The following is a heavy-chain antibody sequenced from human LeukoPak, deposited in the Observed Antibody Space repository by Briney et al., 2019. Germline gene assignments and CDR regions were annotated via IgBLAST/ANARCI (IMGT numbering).Heavy chain of an antibody. CDR3: AKDGGVWFGELSQLNY. Sequence: PGGTLRLSCAASGFTFSSYGMSWVRQAPGKGLEWVSAISGSGGSTYYADSVKGRFTISRDNSKNTLYLQMNSLRAEDTAVYYCAKDGGVWFGELSQLNYWGQGTLVTVSS. V-gene: IGHV3-23*01. CDR2: ISGSGGST. J-gene: IGHJ4*02. CDR1: GFTFSSYG. D-gene: IGHD3-10*01.